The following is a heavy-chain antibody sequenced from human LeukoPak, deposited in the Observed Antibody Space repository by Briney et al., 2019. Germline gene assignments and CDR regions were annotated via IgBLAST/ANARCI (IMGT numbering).Heavy chain of an antibody. Sequence: ASVKVSCKASGYTFTSYYMHWVRQAPGQGLEWMGIINPSGGSTSYAQKFQGRVTMTRDTSTSTVYMELSSPRSEDTAVYYCARASALIVVPASEEVDYWGQGTLVTVSS. D-gene: IGHD2-2*01. CDR3: ARASALIVVPASEEVDY. CDR1: GYTFTSYY. CDR2: INPSGGST. J-gene: IGHJ4*02. V-gene: IGHV1-46*01.